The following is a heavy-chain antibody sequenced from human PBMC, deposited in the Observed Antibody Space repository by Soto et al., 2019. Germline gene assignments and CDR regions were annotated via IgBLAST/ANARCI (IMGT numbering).Heavy chain of an antibody. CDR3: ARVSIAAAAVY. D-gene: IGHD6-13*01. Sequence: NPSETLSLTCAVSGYSISSGYYWGWIRQPPGKGLEWIGSIYHSGSTYYNPSLKSRVTISVDTSKNQFSLKLSSVTAADTAVYYCARVSIAAAAVYWGQGTLVTVSS. CDR2: IYHSGST. V-gene: IGHV4-38-2*01. J-gene: IGHJ4*02. CDR1: GYSISSGYY.